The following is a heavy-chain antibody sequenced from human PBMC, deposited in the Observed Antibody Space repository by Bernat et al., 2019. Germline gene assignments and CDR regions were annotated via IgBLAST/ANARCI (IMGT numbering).Heavy chain of an antibody. CDR3: ARCYYTSGSYYSPASYYHLDV. Sequence: QVQLQESGPGLVKPSETLSLTCTVPGDSVTSGTYYWRWIRQPPGKGLEWIGYIHYSGRTNYNPPLKSRVTMSVDTSKNQFSRNLSSATAADTAVYYCARCYYTSGSYYSPASYYHLDVWGGGTTVTVSS. J-gene: IGHJ6*03. V-gene: IGHV4-61*01. CDR2: IHYSGRT. CDR1: GDSVTSGTYY. D-gene: IGHD3-10*01.